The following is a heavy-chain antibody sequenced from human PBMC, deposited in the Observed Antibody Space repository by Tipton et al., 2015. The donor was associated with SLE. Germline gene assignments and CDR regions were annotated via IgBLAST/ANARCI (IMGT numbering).Heavy chain of an antibody. J-gene: IGHJ4*02. Sequence: RSLRLSCAASGFTFSSYGMHWVRQAPGKGLEWVAVIWYDGSNKYYGDSVKGRFTISRDNSKNTLYLQMNSLRAEDTAVYYCAKGPWYYYDSSGYPDYWGQGTLVTVSS. CDR1: GFTFSSYG. CDR2: IWYDGSNK. CDR3: AKGPWYYYDSSGYPDY. D-gene: IGHD3-22*01. V-gene: IGHV3-30*18.